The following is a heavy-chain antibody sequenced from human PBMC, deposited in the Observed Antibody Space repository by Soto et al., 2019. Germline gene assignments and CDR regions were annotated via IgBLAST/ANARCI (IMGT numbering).Heavy chain of an antibody. CDR2: IYYSGST. V-gene: IGHV4-31*03. J-gene: IGHJ4*02. CDR1: GGSISSGGYY. Sequence: SETLSLTCTVSGGSISSGGYYWSWIRQHPGKGLEWIGYIYYSGSTYYNPSLKSRVTISVDTSKNQFFLKLSSVTAADTAVYYCAKDQSSGCNETFDYWGEETLVTVPS. D-gene: IGHD6-19*01. CDR3: AKDQSSGCNETFDY.